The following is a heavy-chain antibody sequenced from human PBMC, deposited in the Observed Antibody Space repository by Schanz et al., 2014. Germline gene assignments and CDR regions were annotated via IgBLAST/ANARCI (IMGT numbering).Heavy chain of an antibody. Sequence: QVQLQESGPGLVKPSQTLSLTCTVSGGSISSGTYYWSWLRQPAGKGLEWIGRIYTSGSTNYNPSLKSRVPISLYTSKNQFSLKLSSVTAADTAVYYCAREPLSGYNWFDPWGQGSLVTVSS. D-gene: IGHD6-25*01. CDR1: GGSISSGTYY. J-gene: IGHJ5*02. V-gene: IGHV4-61*02. CDR3: AREPLSGYNWFDP. CDR2: IYTSGST.